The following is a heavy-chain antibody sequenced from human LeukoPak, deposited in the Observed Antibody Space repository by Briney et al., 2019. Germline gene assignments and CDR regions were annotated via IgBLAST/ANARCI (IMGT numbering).Heavy chain of an antibody. CDR1: GFTFSSYA. CDR3: ANTVGLTVDYDFWSGYYWGNWFAP. CDR2: ISGSGGST. J-gene: IGHJ5*02. Sequence: GGSLRLSCAASGFTFSSYAMSWVRQAPGKGLEWVSAISGSGGSTYYADSVKGRFTISRDNSKNTLYLQMNRLRAEDTAVYYCANTVGLTVDYDFWSGYYWGNWFAPWGQGTLVTVSS. D-gene: IGHD3-3*01. V-gene: IGHV3-23*01.